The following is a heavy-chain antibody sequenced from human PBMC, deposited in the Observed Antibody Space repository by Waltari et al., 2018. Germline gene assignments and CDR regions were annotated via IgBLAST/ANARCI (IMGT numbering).Heavy chain of an antibody. Sequence: QVQLQESGPGLVNPSGTLSLTCAVSGGSISSTKWWSWVRQPPGKGLGWIGEIYHTGITNYNPSLKIRVTIALDKSKNHFSLKLTSVTAADTAVYYCASGYYSNYGYWGQGTLVTVSS. D-gene: IGHD4-4*01. V-gene: IGHV4-4*02. J-gene: IGHJ4*02. CDR1: GGSISSTKW. CDR2: IYHTGIT. CDR3: ASGYYSNYGY.